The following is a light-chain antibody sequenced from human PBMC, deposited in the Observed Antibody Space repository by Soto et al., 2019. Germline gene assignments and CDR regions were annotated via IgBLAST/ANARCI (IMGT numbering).Light chain of an antibody. CDR1: QSLLHSNGYYY. CDR3: MQALQTPCT. V-gene: IGKV2-28*01. J-gene: IGKJ3*01. CDR2: LGS. Sequence: DVVLTQSPLSLPVIPGEPASISCRSSQSLLHSNGYYYLDWFLQKPGQSPQLLIYLGSNRASGVPDRFSGSGSGRDFTLKISRVEAEDAGVYFCMQALQTPCTFGPGTKVDIK.